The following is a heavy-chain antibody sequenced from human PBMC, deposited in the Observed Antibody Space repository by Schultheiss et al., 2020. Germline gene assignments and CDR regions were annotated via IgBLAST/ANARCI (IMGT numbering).Heavy chain of an antibody. V-gene: IGHV3-23*01. CDR1: GFTFSSYA. D-gene: IGHD5-18*01. CDR3: SKEAGRGYSYGYYGY. CDR2: ISGSGGST. Sequence: GESLKISCAASGFTFSSYAMSWVRQAPGKGLEWVSAISGSGGSTYYADSVKGRFTISRDNSKNTLYLQMNSLRAEDTAVYYCSKEAGRGYSYGYYGYWGQGSLVPVS. J-gene: IGHJ4*02.